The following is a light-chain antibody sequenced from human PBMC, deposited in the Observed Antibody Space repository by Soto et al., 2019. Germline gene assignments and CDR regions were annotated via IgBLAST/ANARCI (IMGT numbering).Light chain of an antibody. V-gene: IGKV1-27*01. Sequence: DIQMTQSPSSLSASVGDRVTITCRASQGISNYLAWYQQKPGKVPKVLIYAASTLQAGVPSRFSGGGSGTDFTLTSNSLQPEDDATYYCQRYNSAPYTFGQGTRLEIK. CDR1: QGISNY. CDR2: AAS. J-gene: IGKJ2*01. CDR3: QRYNSAPYT.